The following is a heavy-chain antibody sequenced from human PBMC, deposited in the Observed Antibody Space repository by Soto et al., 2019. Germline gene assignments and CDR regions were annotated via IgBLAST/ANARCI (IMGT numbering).Heavy chain of an antibody. V-gene: IGHV3-30*18. CDR2: VSNDGSNK. J-gene: IGHJ4*02. Sequence: QVQLVESGGGVVQPGTSQRLSCAASGFTFSTYGMHWVRQAPGKGLEWAAAVSNDGSNKFYAESVKGRFTIFRDNSKNTLYVQMNSLRAEDTAVYYCVKGPDTAIIGYYFDYWGQGTLLTVSS. CDR3: VKGPDTAIIGYYFDY. D-gene: IGHD5-18*01. CDR1: GFTFSTYG.